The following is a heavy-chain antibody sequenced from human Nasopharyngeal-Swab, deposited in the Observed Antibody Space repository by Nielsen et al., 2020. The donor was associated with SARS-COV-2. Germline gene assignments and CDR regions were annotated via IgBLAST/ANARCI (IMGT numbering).Heavy chain of an antibody. Sequence: GESLKISCAASGFTFSSYEMNWVCQAPGKGLEWVSYISRSGGTKYYADSVKGRFTISRDNAKNSLYLQMNSLRAEDTAVYYCARGVYDSSGYYYPWGQGTLVTVSS. V-gene: IGHV3-48*03. CDR3: ARGVYDSSGYYYP. J-gene: IGHJ5*02. D-gene: IGHD3-22*01. CDR1: GFTFSSYE. CDR2: ISRSGGTK.